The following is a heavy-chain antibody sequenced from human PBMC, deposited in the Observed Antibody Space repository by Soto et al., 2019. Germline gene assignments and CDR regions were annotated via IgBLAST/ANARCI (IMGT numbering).Heavy chain of an antibody. Sequence: PGGSLRLSCAASGFTFTNIWMTWVRQAPGKGLEWVGHIKSRADDGTADYAAPLKGRFTISRDDSRNMLYLQMNSLKTEDTAVYFCATEGIASRPPFDYWGQGTLVTVSS. J-gene: IGHJ4*02. CDR1: GFTFTNIW. CDR3: ATEGIASRPPFDY. D-gene: IGHD6-13*01. CDR2: IKSRADDGTA. V-gene: IGHV3-15*01.